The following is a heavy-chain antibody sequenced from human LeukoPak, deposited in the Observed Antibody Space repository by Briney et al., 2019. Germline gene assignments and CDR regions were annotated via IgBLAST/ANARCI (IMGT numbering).Heavy chain of an antibody. Sequence: SETLSLTCTVSAGSISSSSYSWGWIRQPPGKGLEWIGSIYYSGSTYFNPSLKSRVTISVDTSKNQFSLKLSSVTAADTAVYYCARAPGTTFDYWGHGNMVTVSS. CDR1: AGSISSSSYS. V-gene: IGHV4-39*01. CDR2: IYYSGST. CDR3: ARAPGTTFDY. J-gene: IGHJ4*01. D-gene: IGHD4-17*01.